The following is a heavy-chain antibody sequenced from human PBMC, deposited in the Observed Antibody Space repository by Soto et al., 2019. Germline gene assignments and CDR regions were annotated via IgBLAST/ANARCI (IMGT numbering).Heavy chain of an antibody. Sequence: QLQLQESGSGLVKPSQTLSLTCAVSGGSIRSGGYSWSWMRQPPGKGLEWIGYIYHSGSTYYNPSLKSRVTISVDRSKNQFFLKLSSVTAADTAVYYCASSYCSGGSCYSLGAFDPWGQGTLVTVSS. CDR1: GGSIRSGGYS. J-gene: IGHJ5*02. CDR3: ASSYCSGGSCYSLGAFDP. D-gene: IGHD2-15*01. CDR2: IYHSGST. V-gene: IGHV4-30-2*01.